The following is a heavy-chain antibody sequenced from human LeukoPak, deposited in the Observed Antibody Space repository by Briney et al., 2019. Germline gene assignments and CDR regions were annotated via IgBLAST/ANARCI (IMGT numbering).Heavy chain of an antibody. CDR1: GFTLSSYG. CDR3: AKALGYCSGGSCYSDKSYYYGMDV. D-gene: IGHD2-15*01. Sequence: GGSLRLSCAASGFTLSSYGMSWVRQAPGKGLEWVSGISGSGDSTHYADSVKGRFTISRDNSKNTLYLQMNSLRAEDTAVYYCAKALGYCSGGSCYSDKSYYYGMDVWGQGTTVTVS. J-gene: IGHJ6*02. V-gene: IGHV3-23*01. CDR2: ISGSGDST.